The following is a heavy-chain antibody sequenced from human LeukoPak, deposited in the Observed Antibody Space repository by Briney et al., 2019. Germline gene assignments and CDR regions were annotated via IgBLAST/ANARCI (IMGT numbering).Heavy chain of an antibody. J-gene: IGHJ4*02. Sequence: SETLSLTCTVSGGSISSSSYYWGWIRQPPGKGLEWIGSLYYSGTTYHNPSLKSRVTISVDTSKNQFSLKLSSVTAADTAVYYCARVGGGIDYWGQGTLVTVSS. CDR2: LYYSGTT. V-gene: IGHV4-39*07. CDR1: GGSISSSSYY. D-gene: IGHD4-23*01. CDR3: ARVGGGIDY.